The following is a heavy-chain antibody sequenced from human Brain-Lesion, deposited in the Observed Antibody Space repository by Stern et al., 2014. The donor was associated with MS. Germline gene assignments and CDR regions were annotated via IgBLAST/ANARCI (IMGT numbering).Heavy chain of an antibody. Sequence: VQLVESGPGLVKPSETLSLTCTVSGGSIGRSSYYWGWIRQPPGKGLEWIGNIFYTGSTFYDPSLQSRVTISADTSNNHFPLSLNSVTAADTAVYYCARGAGVFDSWGQGTLVTVSP. D-gene: IGHD6-19*01. CDR2: IFYTGST. CDR1: GGSIGRSSYY. CDR3: ARGAGVFDS. V-gene: IGHV4-39*02. J-gene: IGHJ4*02.